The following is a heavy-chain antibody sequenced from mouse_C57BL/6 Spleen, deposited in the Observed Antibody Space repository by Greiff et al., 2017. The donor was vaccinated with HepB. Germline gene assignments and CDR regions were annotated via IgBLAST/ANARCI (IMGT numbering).Heavy chain of an antibody. D-gene: IGHD1-1*01. CDR1: GFTFSSYA. J-gene: IGHJ2*01. CDR2: ISDGGSYT. Sequence: EVQGVESGGGLVKPGGSLKLSCAASGFTFSSYAMSWVRQTPEKRLEWVATISDGGSYTYYPDNVKGRFTISRDNAKNNLYLQMSHLKSEDTAMYYCARANYYGSSYSFDYWGQGTTLTVSS. V-gene: IGHV5-4*01. CDR3: ARANYYGSSYSFDY.